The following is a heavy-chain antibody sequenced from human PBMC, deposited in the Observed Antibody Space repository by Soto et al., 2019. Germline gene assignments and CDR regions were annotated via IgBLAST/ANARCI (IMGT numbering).Heavy chain of an antibody. J-gene: IGHJ4*02. CDR1: GFTFSSYG. V-gene: IGHV3-30*18. CDR3: AKDWVYYGSGSYLGPDY. D-gene: IGHD3-10*01. CDR2: ISYDGSNK. Sequence: QVQLVESGEGVVQPGRSLRLSCAASGFTFSSYGMHWVRQAPGKGLEWVAVISYDGSNKYYADSVKGRFTISRDNSKNTLYLQMNSLRAEDTAVYYCAKDWVYYGSGSYLGPDYWGQGTLVTVSS.